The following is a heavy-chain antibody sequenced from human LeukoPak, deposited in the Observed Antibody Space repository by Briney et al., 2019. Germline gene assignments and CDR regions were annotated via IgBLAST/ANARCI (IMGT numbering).Heavy chain of an antibody. Sequence: GGSLRLSCVASGFTFSNYWMSWVRQAPGMGLEWVANIKQDGSEKYYVDSVKGRFTISRDNAKNSLYLQMNFLRAEDTAVYYCARDSPERGYSYGPLDNYFDYWGQGTLVIVSS. J-gene: IGHJ4*02. V-gene: IGHV3-7*01. CDR2: IKQDGSEK. D-gene: IGHD5-18*01. CDR3: ARDSPERGYSYGPLDNYFDY. CDR1: GFTFSNYW.